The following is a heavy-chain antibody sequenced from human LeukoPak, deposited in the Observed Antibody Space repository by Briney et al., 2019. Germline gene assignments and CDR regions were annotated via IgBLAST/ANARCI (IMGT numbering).Heavy chain of an antibody. Sequence: PGGSLRLSCAASGFTFSSYSMNWVRQAPGKGLEWVSSISSSSSYIYYADSVKGRFTISRDNAKNSLYLQMNSLRAEDTAVYYCARATAGYSYGLDYWGQGTLVTVSS. CDR1: GFTFSSYS. CDR2: ISSSSSYI. D-gene: IGHD5-18*01. J-gene: IGHJ4*02. V-gene: IGHV3-21*01. CDR3: ARATAGYSYGLDY.